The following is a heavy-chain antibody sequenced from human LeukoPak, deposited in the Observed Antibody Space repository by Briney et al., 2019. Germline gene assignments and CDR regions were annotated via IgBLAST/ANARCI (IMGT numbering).Heavy chain of an antibody. D-gene: IGHD3-22*01. CDR1: GFTVSSNY. J-gene: IGHJ3*02. CDR3: ASPYYDSSGYLGAFGI. V-gene: IGHV3-66*01. Sequence: GGSLRLSCAASGFTVSSNYMSWVRQAPGKGLEWVSVIYSGGSTYYADSVKGRFTISRDNSKNTLYLQMNSLRAEDTAVYYCASPYYDSSGYLGAFGIWGQGTMVTVSS. CDR2: IYSGGST.